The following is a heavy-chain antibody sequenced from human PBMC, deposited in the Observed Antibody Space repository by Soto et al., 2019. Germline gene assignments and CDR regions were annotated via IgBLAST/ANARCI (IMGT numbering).Heavy chain of an antibody. J-gene: IGHJ3*02. D-gene: IGHD3-16*01. CDR3: ARISGWRIGGFGGAFDI. CDR1: GFTFSSYE. CDR2: ISSSGSSI. V-gene: IGHV3-48*03. Sequence: GGSLRLSCAASGFTFSSYEMNWVRQAPGKGLEWISYISSSGSSIHYADSVKGRFTISRDNAKNSLYLQMNSLRAEDTAVYYCARISGWRIGGFGGAFDIWGQGTMVTVSS.